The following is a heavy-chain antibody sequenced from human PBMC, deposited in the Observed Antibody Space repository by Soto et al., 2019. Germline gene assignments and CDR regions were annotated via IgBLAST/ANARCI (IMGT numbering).Heavy chain of an antibody. D-gene: IGHD3-16*01. CDR1: AASFSKYY. Sequence: QVQLQESGPGLVKPSETLSLTCTVSAASFSKYYWTWIRQPPGKGLEWIGYIYFNGNTNYTPSLKRRVTISVDTSKKQISLNLTSVTDADTAVYFCASVTFGGVVLAHWGQGTLVTVSS. V-gene: IGHV4-59*13. CDR2: IYFNGNT. J-gene: IGHJ4*02. CDR3: ASVTFGGVVLAH.